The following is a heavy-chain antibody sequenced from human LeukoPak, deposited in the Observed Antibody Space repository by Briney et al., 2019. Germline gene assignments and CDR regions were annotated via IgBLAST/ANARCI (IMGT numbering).Heavy chain of an antibody. J-gene: IGHJ4*02. D-gene: IGHD3-10*01. CDR3: ARGRRGYGSGSYPFDY. CDR1: GGSISSSNW. CDR2: IYHSGST. Sequence: SETLSLTCAVSGGSISSSNWWSWVRQPPGKGLEWIGEIYHSGSTNYNPSLKSRVTISVDKSKNQFSLKLSSVTAADTAVYYCARGRRGYGSGSYPFDYWGQGTLVTVSS. V-gene: IGHV4-4*02.